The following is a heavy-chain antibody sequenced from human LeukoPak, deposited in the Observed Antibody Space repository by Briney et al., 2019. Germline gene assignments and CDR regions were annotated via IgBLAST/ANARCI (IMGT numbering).Heavy chain of an antibody. D-gene: IGHD3-22*01. Sequence: GGSLRLSCAASGFTFSDYYMSWIRQAPGKGLEWVSYISSSGSTIYYADSVKGRFTISRDNAKNSLYLQMNSLRAEDTAVYYCARDNYDSSTPHYFDYWGQGTLVTVSS. CDR1: GFTFSDYY. V-gene: IGHV3-11*04. J-gene: IGHJ4*02. CDR3: ARDNYDSSTPHYFDY. CDR2: ISSSGSTI.